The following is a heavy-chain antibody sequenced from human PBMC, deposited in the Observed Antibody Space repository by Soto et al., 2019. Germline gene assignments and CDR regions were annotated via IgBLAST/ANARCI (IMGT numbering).Heavy chain of an antibody. CDR3: ARGIATGQLDP. Sequence: SVKVSCKASGYTFTRYTMNWVRQAPGQRLEWMGWINPDNGNTKSSQKFQDRVIITRDTSASTAYMDLSSLRSEDTAVYYCARGIATGQLDPWGQGTLVTLSA. CDR2: INPDNGNT. CDR1: GYTFTRYT. J-gene: IGHJ5*02. D-gene: IGHD2-15*01. V-gene: IGHV1-3*01.